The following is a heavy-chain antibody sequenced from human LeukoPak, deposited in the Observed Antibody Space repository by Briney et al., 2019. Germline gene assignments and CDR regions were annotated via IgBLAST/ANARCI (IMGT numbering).Heavy chain of an antibody. CDR1: GFTVSSNY. Sequence: PGGSLRLSCAASGFTVSSNYMSWVRQAPGKGLEWVSVIYSGGSTYYADSVKGRFTISRDNSKNTLYLQMNSLRAEDTAVYYCASRDIVVVVAEDYYGMDVWGQGTTVTVSS. D-gene: IGHD2-15*01. V-gene: IGHV3-66*02. CDR2: IYSGGST. J-gene: IGHJ6*02. CDR3: ASRDIVVVVAEDYYGMDV.